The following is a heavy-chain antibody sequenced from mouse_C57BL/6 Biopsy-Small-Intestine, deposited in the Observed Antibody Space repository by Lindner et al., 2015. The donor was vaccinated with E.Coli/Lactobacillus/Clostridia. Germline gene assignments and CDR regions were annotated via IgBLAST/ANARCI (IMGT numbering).Heavy chain of an antibody. CDR1: GYSFTNYH. Sequence: SVKVSCKPSGYSFTNYHMHWVRQAPGQGLEWMGWINPNSGATNFVQKFQGRLTMTTDTSTSTAYMELRSLRSDDTAVYYCARSSVYFDLSSHYGYWGQGTLVTVSS. D-gene: IGHD2-4*01. V-gene: IGHV1-4*01. J-gene: IGHJ4*01. CDR2: INPNSGAT. CDR3: ARSSVYFDLSSHYGY.